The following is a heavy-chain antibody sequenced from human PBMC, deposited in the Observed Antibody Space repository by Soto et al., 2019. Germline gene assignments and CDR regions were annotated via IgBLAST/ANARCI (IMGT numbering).Heavy chain of an antibody. V-gene: IGHV4-59*08. Sequence: SETLSLTCTVSGGSFSPNYWSWIRQPPGKGLEWVGYIYYGGTTSYNPSLQSRATISLDTSKNQFSLKLSSVTAADTAVYYCARQRRITMVRGVIPNWFDPWGQGTLVTVSS. CDR1: GGSFSPNY. J-gene: IGHJ5*02. D-gene: IGHD3-10*01. CDR2: IYYGGTT. CDR3: ARQRRITMVRGVIPNWFDP.